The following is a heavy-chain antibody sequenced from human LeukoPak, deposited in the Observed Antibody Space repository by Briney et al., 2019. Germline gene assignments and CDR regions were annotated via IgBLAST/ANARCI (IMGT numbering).Heavy chain of an antibody. CDR3: AKDLSWWAAADY. V-gene: IGHV3-23*01. CDR1: GFTLTRNA. Sequence: GGSLRLSRAASGFTLTRNAMSWVRQTPGRGLEWVSGVGSDDNTHYTDSVRGRFTISRDNANNTLFLQMNSLRVEDTAVYYCAKDLSWWAAADYWGQGALVTVSS. D-gene: IGHD2-15*01. J-gene: IGHJ4*02. CDR2: VGSDDNT.